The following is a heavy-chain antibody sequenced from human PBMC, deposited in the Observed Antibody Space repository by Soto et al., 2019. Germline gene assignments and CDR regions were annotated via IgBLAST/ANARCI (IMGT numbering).Heavy chain of an antibody. V-gene: IGHV5-51*01. CDR1: GYIFSTYW. CDR3: ARPEIPTRSNDYDYPFDL. J-gene: IGHJ5*02. Sequence: PGESLKISCKASGYIFSTYWIGWVRQMPGKGLEWMGIIYPGDSDTRYNPSFQGQVTISVDKSTSTAYLQWNSLKTSDTAIYYCARPEIPTRSNDYDYPFDLWGQGTLVTVS. D-gene: IGHD3-22*01. CDR2: IYPGDSDT.